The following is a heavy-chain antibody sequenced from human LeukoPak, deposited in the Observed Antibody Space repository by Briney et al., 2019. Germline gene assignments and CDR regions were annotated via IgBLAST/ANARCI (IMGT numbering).Heavy chain of an antibody. D-gene: IGHD3-10*01. CDR2: IRSGGST. CDR3: AREGSGRTAYNDGLDV. V-gene: IGHV3-53*01. CDR1: GFTVSSSY. J-gene: IGHJ3*01. Sequence: GGSLRLSCAASGFTVSSSYMTWVRQAPGKGLEWVSVIRSGGSTVYADSVKGRFTISRDNSKNTLYLQLNSLRAEGAAVYYCAREGSGRTAYNDGLDVWGQGTMVTVSS.